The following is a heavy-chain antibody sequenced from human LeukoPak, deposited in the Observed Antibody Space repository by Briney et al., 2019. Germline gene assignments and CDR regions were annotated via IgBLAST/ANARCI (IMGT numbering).Heavy chain of an antibody. CDR1: GYTFTGYY. Sequence: ASVRVSCKASGYTFTGYYMHWVRQAPGQGLEWMGWINPNSGGTNYAQKFKGRVTMTRDTSISTAYMELSRLRSDDTAVYYCAREDSGGSYCFFSWGQGTLVTVSS. V-gene: IGHV1-2*02. CDR3: AREDSGGSYCFFS. J-gene: IGHJ5*02. D-gene: IGHD1-26*01. CDR2: INPNSGGT.